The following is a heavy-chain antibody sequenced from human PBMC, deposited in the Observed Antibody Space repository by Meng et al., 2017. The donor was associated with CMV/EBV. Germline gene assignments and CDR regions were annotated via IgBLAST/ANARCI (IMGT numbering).Heavy chain of an antibody. CDR1: GASISPYY. Sequence: SETLSLTCSVSGASISPYYCSWIRQPPGKGLQWIGYVYNTGRTNYNPSLKSRVTISVDTFKNQFSLKLSSVTAADTAVYYCARGSPKNGWYHIDYWGQGTLVTVSS. CDR3: ARGSPKNGWYHIDY. J-gene: IGHJ4*02. V-gene: IGHV4-59*01. CDR2: VYNTGRT. D-gene: IGHD6-19*01.